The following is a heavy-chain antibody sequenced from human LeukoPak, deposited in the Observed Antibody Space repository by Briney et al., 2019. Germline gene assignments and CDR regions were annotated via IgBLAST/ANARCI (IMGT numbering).Heavy chain of an antibody. V-gene: IGHV4-59*01. CDR3: ARGGYYYDTFPFDY. J-gene: IGHJ4*02. CDR2: IYYSGST. Sequence: SETLSLTCTVSGGSISSYYWSWIRQPPGKGLEWIGYIYYSGSTNYNPSLKSRVTISVDTSKNQFSLKLSSVTAADTAVYYRARGGYYYDTFPFDYWGQGTLVTVSS. CDR1: GGSISSYY. D-gene: IGHD3-22*01.